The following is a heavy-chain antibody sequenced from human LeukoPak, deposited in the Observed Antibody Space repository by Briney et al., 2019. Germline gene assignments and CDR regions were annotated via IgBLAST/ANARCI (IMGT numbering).Heavy chain of an antibody. CDR2: IYHSGST. D-gene: IGHD4-4*01. CDR3: ARVGGMTTINNAAFDI. Sequence: PSETLSLTCSVSGGSINSDYWNWIRQPPGKGLEWIGYIYHSGSTNYNPSLKSRVTISIDKSKKQFSLKLISVTAADTAIYYCARVGGMTTINNAAFDIWGQGTTVTVSS. J-gene: IGHJ3*02. V-gene: IGHV4-59*01. CDR1: GGSINSDY.